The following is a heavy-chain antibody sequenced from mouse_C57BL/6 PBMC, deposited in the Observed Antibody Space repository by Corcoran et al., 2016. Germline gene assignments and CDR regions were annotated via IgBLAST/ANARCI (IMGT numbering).Heavy chain of an antibody. V-gene: IGHV1-76*01. Sequence: QVQLKQSGAELVGPWASGKLSCKASGSHYTDYYINWVKQGPGQGLGGIARIYPGSGNTYYNEKFKGKATLTAEKSSSTAYMQLSSLTSEDSAVYFCARREVVDYWGQGTTLTVSS. CDR1: GSHYTDYY. CDR3: ARREVVDY. J-gene: IGHJ2*01. CDR2: IYPGSGNT.